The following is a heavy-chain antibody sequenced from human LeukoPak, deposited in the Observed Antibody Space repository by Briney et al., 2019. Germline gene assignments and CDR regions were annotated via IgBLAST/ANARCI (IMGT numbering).Heavy chain of an antibody. J-gene: IGHJ4*02. CDR3: ARDLDEVIVGGWDY. CDR2: ITAYNGYT. Sequence: ASVKVSCKASGYIFSNYGINWVRQAPGQGLEWMGRITAYNGYTNYAQNVQGRVTLTTDTSTSTAYMEVKNLRSDDTAVYYCARDLDEVIVGGWDYWGQGTLVTVSS. V-gene: IGHV1-18*01. CDR1: GYIFSNYG. D-gene: IGHD3-22*01.